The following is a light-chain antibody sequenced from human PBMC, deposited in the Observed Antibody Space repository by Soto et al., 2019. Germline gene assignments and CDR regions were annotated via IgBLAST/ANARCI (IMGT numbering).Light chain of an antibody. CDR3: ISYTGSSTPYV. CDR2: GVS. Sequence: QSALTQPASVSGSPGQSITISCSGTRSDIGSYNYVAWYQQFPGKTPKILIYGVSNRPSGVSSRFSGSKSGNTASLTISGLQAEDEADYYCISYTGSSTPYVFGSGTKV. CDR1: RSDIGSYNY. J-gene: IGLJ1*01. V-gene: IGLV2-14*01.